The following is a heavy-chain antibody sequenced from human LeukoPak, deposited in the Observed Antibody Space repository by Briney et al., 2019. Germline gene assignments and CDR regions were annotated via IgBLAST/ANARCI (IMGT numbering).Heavy chain of an antibody. CDR3: ARVAAVTMIVVAHFDY. CDR2: ISNSGGST. V-gene: IGHV3-23*01. Sequence: PGGSLRLSCAASGFTFSSYVMSWVRQAPGKGLEWVSSISNSGGSTYYADSVKGRFTISRDNSKNTLYLQMNSLRAEDTAVYYCARVAAVTMIVVAHFDYWGQGTLVTVSS. D-gene: IGHD3-22*01. CDR1: GFTFSSYV. J-gene: IGHJ4*02.